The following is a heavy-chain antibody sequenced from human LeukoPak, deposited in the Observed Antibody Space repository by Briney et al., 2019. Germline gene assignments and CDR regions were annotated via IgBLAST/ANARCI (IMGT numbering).Heavy chain of an antibody. V-gene: IGHV3-30-3*01. J-gene: IGHJ6*02. CDR2: ISYDGSNK. CDR3: ARDAYPYCSSTSCYRVSGMDV. Sequence: GGSLRLSCEASGFTFSSYAMHWVRQAPGKGLEWVAVISYDGSNKYYADSVKGRFTISRDNSKNTLYLQMNSLRAEDTAVYYCARDAYPYCSSTSCYRVSGMDVWGQGTTVTVSS. D-gene: IGHD2-2*01. CDR1: GFTFSSYA.